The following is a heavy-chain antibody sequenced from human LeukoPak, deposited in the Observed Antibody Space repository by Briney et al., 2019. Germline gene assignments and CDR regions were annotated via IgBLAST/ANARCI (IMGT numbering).Heavy chain of an antibody. V-gene: IGHV4-34*01. CDR1: GGSFSGYY. Sequence: SETLSLTCAVYGGSFSGYYWSWIRQPPGKGLEWIGEINHSGSTNYNPSLKSRVTISVDTSKNQFSLKLSSVTAADTAVYYCARDWGYSYGYLDYWGQGTLVTVSS. J-gene: IGHJ4*02. CDR2: INHSGST. D-gene: IGHD5-18*01. CDR3: ARDWGYSYGYLDY.